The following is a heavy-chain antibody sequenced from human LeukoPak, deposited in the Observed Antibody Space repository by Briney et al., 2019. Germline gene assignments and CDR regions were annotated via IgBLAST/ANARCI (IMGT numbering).Heavy chain of an antibody. CDR1: GYSISSGYY. D-gene: IGHD2-21*01. J-gene: IGHJ5*02. Sequence: SETLSLTCTVSGYSISSGYYWGWIRQPPGKGLEWIGSIYHSGSTYYDPSLKSRVTISVDTSKNQFSLKLSSVTAADTAVYYCARDLAYCGGDCYSCGQGTLVTVSS. CDR2: IYHSGST. V-gene: IGHV4-38-2*02. CDR3: ARDLAYCGGDCYS.